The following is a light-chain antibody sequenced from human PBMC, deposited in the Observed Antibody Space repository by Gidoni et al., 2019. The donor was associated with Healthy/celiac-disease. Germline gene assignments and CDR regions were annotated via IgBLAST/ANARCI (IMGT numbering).Light chain of an antibody. CDR1: QSVSSN. V-gene: IGKV3-15*01. J-gene: IGKJ4*01. CDR3: QQYNNWPHLT. CDR2: GAS. Sequence: EIVMTQSPATLSVSPGERATLSCRASQSVSSNLAWYQQKPGQAPRLLIYGASTRATGIPARFSGSGSGTEFTITISSLQSEDFAVYYCQQYNNWPHLTFGGGTKVEIK.